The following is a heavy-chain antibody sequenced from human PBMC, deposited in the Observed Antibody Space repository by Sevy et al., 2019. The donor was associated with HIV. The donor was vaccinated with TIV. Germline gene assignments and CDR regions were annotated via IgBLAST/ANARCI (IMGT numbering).Heavy chain of an antibody. CDR3: ARTDCSSGLCYKAFDY. Sequence: GGCLRLSCAASGFTFSTYSMNWVRQAPGKGLEWVSYITTSSGTIYYADSVKGRFTISRDNAKNSLYLQMNSLRDEDTAVYYCARTDCSSGLCYKAFDYWGQGTLVTVSS. J-gene: IGHJ4*02. D-gene: IGHD2-8*01. V-gene: IGHV3-48*02. CDR2: ITTSSGTI. CDR1: GFTFSTYS.